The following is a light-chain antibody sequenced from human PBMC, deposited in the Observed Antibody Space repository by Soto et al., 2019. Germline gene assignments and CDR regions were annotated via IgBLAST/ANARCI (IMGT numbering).Light chain of an antibody. V-gene: IGKV3-15*01. CDR3: QQYNDWVT. J-gene: IGKJ4*01. Sequence: EIVMTQSPATLSVSPGERATLSCRASQSVSSNLVWYQQKPGQAPRLLIYGASTRATGIPARFSGSGSGTEFPLTSISLQSEDFAVYYCQQYNDWVTFGGGTKVEI. CDR2: GAS. CDR1: QSVSSN.